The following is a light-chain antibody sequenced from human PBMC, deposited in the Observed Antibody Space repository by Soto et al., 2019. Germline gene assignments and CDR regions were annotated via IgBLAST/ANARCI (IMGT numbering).Light chain of an antibody. CDR3: LQHNTYPWT. Sequence: DIQMTQSPSALSASVGDRVSITCRASQDIRDDLGWYQQKPGKAPKRLIFAASSLRVGVPPRFSGSGSGTEFTLTISSLQPEDIATYYCLQHNTYPWTFGQGTKVDIK. CDR2: AAS. J-gene: IGKJ1*01. V-gene: IGKV1-17*01. CDR1: QDIRDD.